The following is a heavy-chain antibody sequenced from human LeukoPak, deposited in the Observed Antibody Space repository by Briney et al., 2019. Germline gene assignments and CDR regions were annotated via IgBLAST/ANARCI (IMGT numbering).Heavy chain of an antibody. CDR2: IKQDGSEK. V-gene: IGHV3-7*01. J-gene: IGHJ5*02. CDR3: AREISSWYRTEGRFDP. Sequence: GGSLRLSCVASGFTFSNYWMTWVRQVPGKGLEWVANIKQDGSEKYYVDSVRGRFTISRDNAKNSLYLQVISLRAEDTAVYYCAREISSWYRTEGRFDPWGQGTLVTVSS. CDR1: GFTFSNYW. D-gene: IGHD6-13*01.